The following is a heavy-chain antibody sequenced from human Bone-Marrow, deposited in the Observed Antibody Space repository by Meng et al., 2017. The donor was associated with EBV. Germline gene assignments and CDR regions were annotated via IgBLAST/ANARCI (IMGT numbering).Heavy chain of an antibody. CDR3: SRDLAGADDY. CDR2: TYSDGTT. CDR1: GLSVSTYY. V-gene: IGHV3-53*01. D-gene: IGHD1-14*01. Sequence: EVQLVESGGGLNQPGGSRRLSCAASGLSVSTYYMSWVRQAPGKGLEWVSLTYSDGTTYYADSVKGRFTISRDNARNTLYLQMNNLRAEDTATYFCSRDLAGADDYWGQGTLVTVSS. J-gene: IGHJ4*02.